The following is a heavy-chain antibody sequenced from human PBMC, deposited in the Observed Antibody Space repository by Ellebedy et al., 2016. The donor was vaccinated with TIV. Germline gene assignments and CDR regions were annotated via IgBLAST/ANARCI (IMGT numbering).Heavy chain of an antibody. D-gene: IGHD5-18*01. CDR3: ARHPIVDTAISREADY. J-gene: IGHJ4*02. V-gene: IGHV5-10-1*01. CDR2: IDPSDSYT. Sequence: GESLKISCKGSGYSFTSYWISWVRQMPGKGLEWMGRIDPSDSYTNYSPSFQGHVTISADKSISTAYLQWSSLKASDTAMYYCARHPIVDTAISREADYWGQGTLVTVSS. CDR1: GYSFTSYW.